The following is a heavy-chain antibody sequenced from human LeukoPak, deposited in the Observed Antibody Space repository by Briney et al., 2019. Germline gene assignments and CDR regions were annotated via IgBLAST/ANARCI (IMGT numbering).Heavy chain of an antibody. Sequence: SVKVSCKASGFTFTSSATQWVRQARGQRLEWIGWIVVGSGNTNYAQKFQERVTITRDMSTSTAYMELSSLRSEDTAVYYCAADSGVYSGYEFDYWGQGTLVTVSS. V-gene: IGHV1-58*02. J-gene: IGHJ4*02. CDR3: AADSGVYSGYEFDY. D-gene: IGHD5-12*01. CDR2: IVVGSGNT. CDR1: GFTFTSSA.